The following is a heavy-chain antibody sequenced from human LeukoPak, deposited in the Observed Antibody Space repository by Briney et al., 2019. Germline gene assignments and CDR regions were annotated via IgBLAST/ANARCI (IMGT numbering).Heavy chain of an antibody. CDR1: GFTFSSYA. CDR2: ICANDGNT. Sequence: PGGSLRLSCAASGFTFSSYAMSWVRQAPGKGLEWVSVICANDGNTYYADAVEGRFTISRDNSKDTLYLQMDSLRAEDTAVYYCAKGSGSSCYSPCDYWGQGILVTVSS. J-gene: IGHJ4*02. V-gene: IGHV3-23*01. CDR3: AKGSGSSCYSPCDY. D-gene: IGHD2-15*01.